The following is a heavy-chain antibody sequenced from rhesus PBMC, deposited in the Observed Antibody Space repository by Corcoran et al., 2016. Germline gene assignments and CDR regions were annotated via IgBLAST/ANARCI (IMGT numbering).Heavy chain of an antibody. CDR2: IYGSSAST. D-gene: IGHD2-8*01. Sequence: QVPLPESGPGVVKPSEPLSLTCAVPGGSLSDRYRWCWLRPPPGKGLAWIGYIYGSSASTNDNPSIKSRVTISKDTAKNQFSWKLSSVTAADTAVYYCAREEVVVVVSATPWFDYWGQGVVVTVSS. CDR1: GGSLSDRYR. CDR3: AREEVVVVVSATPWFDY. V-gene: IGHV4S10*01. J-gene: IGHJ4*01.